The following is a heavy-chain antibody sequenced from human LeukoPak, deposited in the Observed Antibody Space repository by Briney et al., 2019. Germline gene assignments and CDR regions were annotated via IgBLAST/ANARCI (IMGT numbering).Heavy chain of an antibody. J-gene: IGHJ4*02. V-gene: IGHV4-4*07. D-gene: IGHD4-23*01. CDR1: DGSISSYY. Sequence: SETLSLTCTVSDGSISSYYWSWIRQPAGKGLEWIGRIYSSGSTNYNPSLKSRVTMSVDPSKNRFSLKLTSVTAADTAVYYCARASPRYGGFDYWGQGTLVTVSS. CDR3: ARASPRYGGFDY. CDR2: IYSSGST.